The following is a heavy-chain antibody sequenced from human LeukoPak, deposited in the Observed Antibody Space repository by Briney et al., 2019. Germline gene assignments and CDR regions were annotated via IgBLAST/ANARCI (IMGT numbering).Heavy chain of an antibody. CDR2: INPSGGST. D-gene: IGHD4-11*01. CDR3: ARWTTTYLDY. J-gene: IGHJ4*02. Sequence: GASVKVSCKASGYTFTNYYIHWVRQAPGQGLEWMGIINPSGGSTNFAQKFQGRVTMTTVTSTITVYMELSSLRSEDTAVYYCARWTTTYLDYWGQGTLVTVSS. V-gene: IGHV1-46*01. CDR1: GYTFTNYY.